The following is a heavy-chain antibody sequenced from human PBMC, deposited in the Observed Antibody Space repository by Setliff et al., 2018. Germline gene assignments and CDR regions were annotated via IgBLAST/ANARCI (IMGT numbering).Heavy chain of an antibody. J-gene: IGHJ6*03. Sequence: LRLSCSASGFVLSAYYMSWIRQAPGKGLEWISYISNGDDYKTHYADSVKGRFTISRDKNSLYLQVNTLRPEDTAVYYCVKWDSKYVSGSHYMDVWGKGTTVTVSS. CDR1: GFVLSAYY. CDR3: VKWDSKYVSGSHYMDV. D-gene: IGHD3-16*01. CDR2: ISNGDDYKT. V-gene: IGHV3-11*04.